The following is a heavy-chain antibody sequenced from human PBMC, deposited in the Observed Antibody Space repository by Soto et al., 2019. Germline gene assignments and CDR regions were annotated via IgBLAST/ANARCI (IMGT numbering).Heavy chain of an antibody. V-gene: IGHV4-34*01. CDR2: INHSGST. Sequence: SETLSLTCAVYGGSFSGYYWSWIRQPPWKGLEWIGEINHSGSTNYNPSLKSRVTISVDTSKNQFSLKLSSVTAADTAVYYCASRDGAAAGYYYYGMDVWGQGTTVTVSS. J-gene: IGHJ6*02. CDR3: ASRDGAAAGYYYYGMDV. CDR1: GGSFSGYY. D-gene: IGHD6-13*01.